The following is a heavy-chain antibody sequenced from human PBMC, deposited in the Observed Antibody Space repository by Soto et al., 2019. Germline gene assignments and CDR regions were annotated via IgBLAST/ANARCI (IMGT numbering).Heavy chain of an antibody. Sequence: GASVKVSCKASGYTFTSYAMHWVRQAPGQRLEWMGWINAGNVNTKYSQKFQGRVTITRDTSASTAYMELSSLRSEDTAVYYCARGLGLYYFDYWGQGTLVTVSS. CDR2: INAGNVNT. V-gene: IGHV1-3*01. D-gene: IGHD1-26*01. J-gene: IGHJ4*02. CDR1: GYTFTSYA. CDR3: ARGLGLYYFDY.